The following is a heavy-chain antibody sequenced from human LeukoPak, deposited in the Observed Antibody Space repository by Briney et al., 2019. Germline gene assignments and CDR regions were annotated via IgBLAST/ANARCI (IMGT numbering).Heavy chain of an antibody. V-gene: IGHV4-59*01. CDR2: IYYSGST. J-gene: IGHJ4*02. Sequence: PSETLSLTCTVSGGSISSYYWSWIRQPPGKGLEWIGYIYYSGSTNYNPSLKSRVTISVDTSKNQFSLKLSSVTAADTAVCYCARDVEDSSGWEYYFDYWGQGTLVTVSS. CDR1: GGSISSYY. D-gene: IGHD6-19*01. CDR3: ARDVEDSSGWEYYFDY.